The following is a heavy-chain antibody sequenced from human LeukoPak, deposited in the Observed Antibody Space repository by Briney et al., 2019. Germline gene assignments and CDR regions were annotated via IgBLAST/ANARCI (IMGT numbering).Heavy chain of an antibody. CDR3: ARRQLDYWYFDL. D-gene: IGHD6-13*01. Sequence: GGSLRLSCAASGFAVSSNYMSWVRQAPGKGLEWVSYISSSGSTIYYADSVKGRFTISRDNAKNSLYLQMNSLRAEDTAVYYCARRQLDYWYFDLWGRGTLVTVTS. CDR2: ISSSGSTI. CDR1: GFAVSSNY. V-gene: IGHV3-11*04. J-gene: IGHJ2*01.